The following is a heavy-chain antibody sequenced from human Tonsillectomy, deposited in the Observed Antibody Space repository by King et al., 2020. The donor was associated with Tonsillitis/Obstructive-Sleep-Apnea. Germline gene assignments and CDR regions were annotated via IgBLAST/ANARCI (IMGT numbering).Heavy chain of an antibody. CDR3: ARDGQADYGDYVPFDY. V-gene: IGHV1-69*01. CDR2: IIPIFGTA. CDR1: GGTFSSYA. J-gene: IGHJ4*02. D-gene: IGHD4-17*01. Sequence: QLVQSGAEVKKPGSSVKVSCKASGGTFSSYAISWVRQAPGQGLEWMGGIIPIFGTANYAQKFQGRVTITAEESTSTAYMELSSLRSEDTAVYYCARDGQADYGDYVPFDYWGQGTLVTVSS.